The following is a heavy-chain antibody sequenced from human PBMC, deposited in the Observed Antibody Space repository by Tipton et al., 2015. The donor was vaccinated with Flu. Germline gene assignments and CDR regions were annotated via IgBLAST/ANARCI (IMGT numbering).Heavy chain of an antibody. D-gene: IGHD3-16*02. Sequence: QLVQSGAEVKKPGASVKVSCKASGYTFTSYDINWVQQANGQGLEWMGWMNPNSGNTGHAQKFQGRVTITRNTSISTAYMELSSLRSEDTAVYYCARGLGGVINDAFDLWGQGTMVTVSS. CDR2: MNPNSGNT. V-gene: IGHV1-8*03. J-gene: IGHJ3*01. CDR1: GYTFTSYD. CDR3: ARGLGGVINDAFDL.